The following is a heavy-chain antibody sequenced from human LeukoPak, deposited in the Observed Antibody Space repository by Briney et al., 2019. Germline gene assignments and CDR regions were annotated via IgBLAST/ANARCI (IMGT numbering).Heavy chain of an antibody. V-gene: IGHV1-2*04. CDR2: INPNSGGT. J-gene: IGHJ4*02. CDR3: ARGVEIDYYGSGSYDY. Sequence: ASVKVSCKASGYTLTGYYMHWVRQAPGQGLEWMGWINPNSGGTNYAQKFQGWVTMTRDTSISTAYMELSRLRSDDTAVYYCARGVEIDYYGSGSYDYWGQGTLVTVSS. CDR1: GYTLTGYY. D-gene: IGHD3-10*01.